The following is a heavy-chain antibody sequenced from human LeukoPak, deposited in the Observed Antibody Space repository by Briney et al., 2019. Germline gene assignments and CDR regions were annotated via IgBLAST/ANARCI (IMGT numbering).Heavy chain of an antibody. D-gene: IGHD1-1*01. J-gene: IGHJ4*02. CDR1: GFSITDHH. V-gene: IGHV3-72*01. CDR2: SATTKPNSCTT. Sequence: GGSLRLSCAGAGFSITDHHMDWVRQAPGKGLEWIGRSATTKPNSCTTQYAASVRGRFTISRDDSQNSLYLHLNSLKTEDTAVYYCVRVVTTGSGWYHLDNWGLGTLVTVSS. CDR3: VRVVTTGSGWYHLDN.